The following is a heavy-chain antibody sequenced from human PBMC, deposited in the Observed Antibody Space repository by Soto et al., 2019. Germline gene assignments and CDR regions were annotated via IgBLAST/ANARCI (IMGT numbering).Heavy chain of an antibody. CDR2: ISSSGSTI. CDR1: GFTFSSYE. Sequence: EVQLVESGGGLVQPGGSLRLSCAASGFTFSSYEMNWVRQAPGKGLEWVSYISSSGSTIYYADSVKGRFTISRDNAKNSLYLQINSLRAEDTAVYYCARDRSYYGSDYWGQGTLVTVSS. V-gene: IGHV3-48*03. D-gene: IGHD1-26*01. J-gene: IGHJ4*02. CDR3: ARDRSYYGSDY.